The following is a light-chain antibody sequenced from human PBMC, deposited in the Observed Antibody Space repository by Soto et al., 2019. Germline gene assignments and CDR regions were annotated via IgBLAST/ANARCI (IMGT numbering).Light chain of an antibody. V-gene: IGKV3-15*01. CDR2: SVS. J-gene: IGKJ5*01. CDR1: QSVSRN. Sequence: EIVLTQSPATLSLSPGERATLSCGASQSVSRNLAWHQQKPGQAPRLLIYSVSTRATGVPARFSGSGSETEFTLTIRSLQSEDFAVYYCKQYGSSPITFGQGTRLEIK. CDR3: KQYGSSPIT.